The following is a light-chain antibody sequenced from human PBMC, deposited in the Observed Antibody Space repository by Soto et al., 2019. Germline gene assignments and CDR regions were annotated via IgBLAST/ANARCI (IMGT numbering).Light chain of an antibody. V-gene: IGKV1-39*01. CDR2: AAS. CDR1: QSISSY. CDR3: QQSYSTPPH. Sequence: DIQMTQSPSSLSASVGDRVTITCRASQSISSYLNWYQQKPGKAPKLLIYAASSLQSGVPSRFSGSGSATDFTLTISSLQPEDFATYYCQQSYSTPPHFGQGTKLEIK. J-gene: IGKJ2*01.